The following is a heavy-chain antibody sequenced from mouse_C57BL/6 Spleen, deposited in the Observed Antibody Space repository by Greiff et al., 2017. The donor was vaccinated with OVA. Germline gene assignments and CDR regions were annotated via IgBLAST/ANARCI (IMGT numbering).Heavy chain of an antibody. D-gene: IGHD3-2*02. V-gene: IGHV1-52*01. CDR2: IDPSDSET. CDR3: ARESSSGDPYAMDY. Sequence: QVQLQQSGAELVRPGSSVKLSCKASGYTFTSYWMHWVKQRPIQGLEWIGNIDPSDSETHYNQKFKDKATLTVDKSSSTAYMQLSSLTSEDSAVYYCARESSSGDPYAMDYWGQGTSVTVSS. J-gene: IGHJ4*01. CDR1: GYTFTSYW.